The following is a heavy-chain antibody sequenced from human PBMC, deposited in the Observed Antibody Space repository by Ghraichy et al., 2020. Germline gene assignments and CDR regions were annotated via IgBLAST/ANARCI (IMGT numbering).Heavy chain of an antibody. D-gene: IGHD3-16*02. CDR3: ARDRSLAS. CDR2: IKQDGSQK. J-gene: IGHJ5*02. Sequence: GESLNISCAASGFTFSSYSMSWVRQAPGKGLEWVANIKQDGSQKYYVDSVKGRFTISRDNAKNSLYLQMNSLGAEDTAVYYCARDRSLASWGQGALVTVSS. CDR1: GFTFSSYS. V-gene: IGHV3-7*03.